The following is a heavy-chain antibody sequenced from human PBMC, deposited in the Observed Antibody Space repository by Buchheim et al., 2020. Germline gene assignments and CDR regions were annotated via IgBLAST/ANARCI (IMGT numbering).Heavy chain of an antibody. J-gene: IGHJ1*01. D-gene: IGHD2-2*02. Sequence: QVQLVESGGDLVKPGGSLRLSCEASGFTFSDYYMSWIRQAPGKGLEWVSYTSSSSSYTNYADSVKGRFTISRDNAKNSLYVQMNSLRAEDTAVYYCARGCTSTSCYIQYWGQGTL. CDR1: GFTFSDYY. CDR3: ARGCTSTSCYIQY. V-gene: IGHV3-11*06. CDR2: TSSSSSYT.